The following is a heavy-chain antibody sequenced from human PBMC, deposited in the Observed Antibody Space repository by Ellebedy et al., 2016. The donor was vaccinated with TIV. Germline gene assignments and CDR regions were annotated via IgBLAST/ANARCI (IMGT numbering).Heavy chain of an antibody. CDR3: ARASVVAAILYYYYGMDV. CDR2: IYHSGST. V-gene: IGHV4-4*02. Sequence: SETLSLTXAVSGGSISSSNWWRWVRQPPGKGLEWIGEIYHSGSTNYNPSLKSRVTISVDKSKNQFSLKLSSVTAADTAVYYCARASVVAAILYYYYGMDVWGQGTTVTVSS. J-gene: IGHJ6*02. CDR1: GGSISSSNW. D-gene: IGHD2-15*01.